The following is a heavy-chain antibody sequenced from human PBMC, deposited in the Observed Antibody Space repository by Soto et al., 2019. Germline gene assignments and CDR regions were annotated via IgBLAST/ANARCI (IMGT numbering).Heavy chain of an antibody. D-gene: IGHD1-26*01. Sequence: QVQLQESGPGLVKPSQTLSLTCTVSGGSISSGGYYWSWIRQHPGKGLEWIGYIYYSGSTYYNPSLKSRDTISVDTSKSQFSLKLSSVTAADTGVYYCAREGGIVGATAADYWGQGTLVTVSS. CDR3: AREGGIVGATAADY. V-gene: IGHV4-31*03. CDR1: GGSISSGGYY. J-gene: IGHJ4*02. CDR2: IYYSGST.